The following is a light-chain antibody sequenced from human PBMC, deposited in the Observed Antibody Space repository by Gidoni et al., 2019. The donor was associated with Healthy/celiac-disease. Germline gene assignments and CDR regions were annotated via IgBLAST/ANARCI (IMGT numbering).Light chain of an antibody. CDR3: QQYYSTPA. J-gene: IGKJ2*01. Sequence: DIQMTQSPSSLSASVGDRVTITCRASQGISNSLAWYQQKPGKAPKLLLYAASRLESGVPSRFSGSGSGTDYNLTISSLQPEDFATYYCQQYYSTPAFGQGTKLEIK. V-gene: IGKV1-NL1*01. CDR1: QGISNS. CDR2: AAS.